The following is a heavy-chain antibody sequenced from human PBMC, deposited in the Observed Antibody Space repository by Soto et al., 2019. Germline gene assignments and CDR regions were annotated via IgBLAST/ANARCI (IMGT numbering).Heavy chain of an antibody. CDR1: GGTFSRYA. J-gene: IGHJ4*02. D-gene: IGHD1-1*01. CDR2: IIPIFGTA. Sequence: GASVKVSCKASGGTFSRYAISWVLRAPGQGLEWMGGIIPIFGTANYAQKFQGRVTITADESTSTAYMELSSLRSEDTAVYYCARENEYDTYYFDYWGQGTLLTVSS. CDR3: ARENEYDTYYFDY. V-gene: IGHV1-69*13.